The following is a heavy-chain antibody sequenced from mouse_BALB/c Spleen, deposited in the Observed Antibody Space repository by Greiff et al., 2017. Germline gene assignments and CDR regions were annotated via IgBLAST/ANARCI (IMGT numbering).Heavy chain of an antibody. J-gene: IGHJ4*01. Sequence: VKLVESGPGLVAPSQSLSITCTVSGFSLTSYGVHWVRQPPGKGLEWLGVIWAGGSTNYNSALMSRLSISKDNSKSQVFLKMNSLQTDDTAMYYCARDGDYYYGSSYVGAMDYWGQGTSVTVSS. CDR3: ARDGDYYYGSSYVGAMDY. CDR2: IWAGGST. CDR1: GFSLTSYG. V-gene: IGHV2-9*02. D-gene: IGHD1-1*01.